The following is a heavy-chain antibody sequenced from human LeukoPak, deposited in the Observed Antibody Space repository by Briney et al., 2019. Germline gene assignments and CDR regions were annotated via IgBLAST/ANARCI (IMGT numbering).Heavy chain of an antibody. CDR3: AREWPADY. CDR1: GGSFSGYY. CDR2: INHSGST. Sequence: SETLSLTCAVYGGSFSGYYWSWIRQPPGKGLEWIGEINHSGSTNYNPSLKSRVTISVDTSKNQFSLKLSSVTAADTAVYYCAREWPADYWGQGTLVTVSS. J-gene: IGHJ4*02. V-gene: IGHV4-34*01. D-gene: IGHD5-12*01.